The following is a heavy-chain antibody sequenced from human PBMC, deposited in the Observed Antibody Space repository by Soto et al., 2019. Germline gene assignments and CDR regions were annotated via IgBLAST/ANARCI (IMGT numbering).Heavy chain of an antibody. D-gene: IGHD3-10*01. CDR1: GGSISSGGYY. Sequence: SETLSLTCTVSGGSISSGGYYWSWIRQHPGKGLEWIGYIYYSGSTYYNPSLKSRVTISVDTSKNQFSLKLSSVTAADTAVYYCACGFGEFFDYWGQGTLVTVSS. J-gene: IGHJ4*02. CDR2: IYYSGST. CDR3: ACGFGEFFDY. V-gene: IGHV4-31*03.